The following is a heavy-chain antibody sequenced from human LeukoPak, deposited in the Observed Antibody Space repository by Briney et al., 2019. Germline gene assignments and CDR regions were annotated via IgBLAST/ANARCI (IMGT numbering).Heavy chain of an antibody. CDR3: AKEGSMVRGVTHFDY. CDR2: ISGSGGST. Sequence: PGGSLRLSCAASGFTFSTYGMNWVRQAPGKGLEWVSAISGSGGSTYYADSVKGRFTISRDNSKNTLYLQMNSLRAEDTAVYYCAKEGSMVRGVTHFDYWGQGTLVTVSS. V-gene: IGHV3-23*01. CDR1: GFTFSTYG. J-gene: IGHJ4*02. D-gene: IGHD3-10*01.